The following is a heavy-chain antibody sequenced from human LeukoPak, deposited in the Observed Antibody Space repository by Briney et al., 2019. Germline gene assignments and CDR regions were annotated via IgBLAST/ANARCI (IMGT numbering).Heavy chain of an antibody. J-gene: IGHJ4*02. CDR1: GGSISSSSYY. Sequence: PPETLSLTCTVSGGSISSSSYYWGWIRQPPGKGLEWIGSIYYSGSTYYNPSLKSRVTISVDTSKNQFSLKLSSVTAADTAVYYCARGRTRYYYGSGSYYRLPFDYWGQGTLVTVSS. D-gene: IGHD3-10*01. V-gene: IGHV4-39*07. CDR3: ARGRTRYYYGSGSYYRLPFDY. CDR2: IYYSGST.